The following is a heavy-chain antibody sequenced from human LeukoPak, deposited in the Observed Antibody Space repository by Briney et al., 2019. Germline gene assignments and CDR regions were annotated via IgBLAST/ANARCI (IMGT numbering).Heavy chain of an antibody. V-gene: IGHV3-23*01. CDR2: ISGSGGST. Sequence: GGSLRLSCAASGFTFSSYAMSWVRQAPGKGLEWVSAISGSGGSTYYADSVKGRFTISRDNSKNTLYLQMNSLRAEDTAVYYCARAESLHRWSGEWDYYYYMDVWGKGTTVTVSS. CDR1: GFTFSSYA. D-gene: IGHD3-10*01. J-gene: IGHJ6*03. CDR3: ARAESLHRWSGEWDYYYYMDV.